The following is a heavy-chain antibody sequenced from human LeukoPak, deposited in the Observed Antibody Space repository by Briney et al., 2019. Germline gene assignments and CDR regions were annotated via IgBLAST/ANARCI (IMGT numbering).Heavy chain of an antibody. J-gene: IGHJ6*03. CDR2: IYYSGTT. CDR1: GGSISSSPYY. Sequence: SETLSLTCTVSGGSISSSPYYWGWIRQPPGKGLEWIGSIYYSGTTHYSPSLESRVTISVDTSKNQFSLKLSSVTAADTAVFYCARALANGRYYYYMDVWGKGTTVTISS. CDR3: ARALANGRYYYYMDV. D-gene: IGHD2-8*01. V-gene: IGHV4-39*07.